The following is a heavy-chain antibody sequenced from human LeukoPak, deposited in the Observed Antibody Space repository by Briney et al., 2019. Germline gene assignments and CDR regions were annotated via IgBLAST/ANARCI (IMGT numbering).Heavy chain of an antibody. Sequence: SSVKVSCKASGGTFSSYAISWVRQAPGQGLEWIGGIIPIFGTAIYAQKFQGRVTITADESTSTAYMELSSLRSEDTAVYYCARDSRGTIVGAIFDPWGQGTLVTVSS. V-gene: IGHV1-69*01. J-gene: IGHJ5*02. CDR3: ARDSRGTIVGAIFDP. CDR1: GGTFSSYA. CDR2: IIPIFGTA. D-gene: IGHD1-26*01.